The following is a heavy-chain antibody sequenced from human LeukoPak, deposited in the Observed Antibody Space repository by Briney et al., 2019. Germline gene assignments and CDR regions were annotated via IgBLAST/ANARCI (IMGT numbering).Heavy chain of an antibody. D-gene: IGHD2-15*01. CDR1: GYTFTGYY. J-gene: IGHJ4*02. Sequence: GASVKVSRKASGYTFTGYYMHWVRQAPGQGLEWMGRINPNSGGTNYAQKFQGRVTMTRDTSISTAYMELSRLRSDDTAVYYCARLYCSGGSCYPYSLYYFDYWGQGTLVTVSS. CDR3: ARLYCSGGSCYPYSLYYFDY. V-gene: IGHV1-2*06. CDR2: INPNSGGT.